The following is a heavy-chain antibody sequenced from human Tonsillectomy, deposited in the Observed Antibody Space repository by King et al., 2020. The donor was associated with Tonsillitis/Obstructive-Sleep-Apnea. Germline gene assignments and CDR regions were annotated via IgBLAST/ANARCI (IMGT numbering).Heavy chain of an antibody. D-gene: IGHD5-24*01. CDR1: GFTFSSYE. Sequence: VKLVESGGGLVQPGGSLRLSCAASGFTFSSYEMSWVRQAPGKGLEWVSYISSSGSTIYYADSVKGRFTISRDNAKNSLYLQMNSLRAEDTAVYYCARDRRRRDGYNYQFDFWGQGTLVTVSS. J-gene: IGHJ4*02. CDR2: ISSSGSTI. CDR3: ARDRRRRDGYNYQFDF. V-gene: IGHV3-48*03.